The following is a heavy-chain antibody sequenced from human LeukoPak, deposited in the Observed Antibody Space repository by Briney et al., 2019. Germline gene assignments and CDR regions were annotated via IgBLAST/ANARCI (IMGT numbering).Heavy chain of an antibody. CDR2: INWNGGSK. CDR3: ARDPQWLDPFDY. V-gene: IGHV3-20*04. D-gene: IGHD6-19*01. J-gene: IGHJ4*02. CDR1: GFTFDDYG. Sequence: GGSLRLSCAACGFTFDDYGMSWVRQAPGKGLEWVSGINWNGGSKGYADSLKGRFTISRDNAKNSLYLQMNSLRAEDTALYYCARDPQWLDPFDYWGQGTLVTVSS.